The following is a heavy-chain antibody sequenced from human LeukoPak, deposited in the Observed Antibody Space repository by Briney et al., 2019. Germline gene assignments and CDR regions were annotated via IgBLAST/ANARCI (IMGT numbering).Heavy chain of an antibody. J-gene: IGHJ3*02. CDR2: IWYDGSNK. Sequence: GGSLRLSCAASGFTFSSYGMHWVRQAPGKGLGWGAVIWYDGSNKYYADSVKGRFTISRDNSKNALYLQMNSLRAEDTAVYYCARAYSSSWYRSGPDDAFDIWGQGTMVTVSS. D-gene: IGHD6-13*01. CDR1: GFTFSSYG. V-gene: IGHV3-33*08. CDR3: ARAYSSSWYRSGPDDAFDI.